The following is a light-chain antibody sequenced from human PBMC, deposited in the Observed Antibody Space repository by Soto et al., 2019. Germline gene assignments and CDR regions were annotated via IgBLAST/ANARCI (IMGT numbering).Light chain of an antibody. V-gene: IGKV1-39*01. CDR1: QSISSY. CDR2: SES. J-gene: IGKJ4*01. Sequence: DIQMTQSPSSLSASVGDRVTITCRASQSISSYLNWYQQKPGKAPKLLVYSESNLQSGVPSRFSGSGSGTDFTLTISSLQPEDFATYYCQQSYSTPLTFGGGTKVEIK. CDR3: QQSYSTPLT.